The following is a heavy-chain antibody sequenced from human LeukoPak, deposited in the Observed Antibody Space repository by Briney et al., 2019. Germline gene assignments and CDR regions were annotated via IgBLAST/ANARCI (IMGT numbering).Heavy chain of an antibody. CDR1: GFTFRTYA. CDR3: AKDRYCGGGTCYWSYFDY. V-gene: IGHV3-23*01. Sequence: GGSLRLSCAAAGFTFRTYAMTWVRQAPGKGLEWVSAISGGGGSTYYADSVKGRFTISRDNSKNTLYLQMNTLRAEDTAVYYCAKDRYCGGGTCYWSYFDYWGQGTLVTVSS. CDR2: ISGGGGST. D-gene: IGHD2-15*01. J-gene: IGHJ4*02.